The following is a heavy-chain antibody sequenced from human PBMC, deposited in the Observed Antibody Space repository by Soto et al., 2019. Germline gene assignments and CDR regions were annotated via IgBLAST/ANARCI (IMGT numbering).Heavy chain of an antibody. V-gene: IGHV4-30-4*01. CDR3: ARAGFSYGHLLF. CDR1: GGPIKTGDYY. J-gene: IGHJ4*02. D-gene: IGHD3-10*01. Sequence: KISETLSLTCNVSGGPIKTGDYYWNWIRQPPGKGLEWIGYVFYSGATNYSPSLKSRAAISMDTSKNQFSLSLTSVTAADTAVYYCARAGFSYGHLLFWGQGIRVTVSS. CDR2: VFYSGAT.